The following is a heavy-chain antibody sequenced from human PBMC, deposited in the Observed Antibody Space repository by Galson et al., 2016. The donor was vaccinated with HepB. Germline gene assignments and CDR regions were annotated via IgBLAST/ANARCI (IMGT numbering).Heavy chain of an antibody. CDR3: AGVWQWLVQGGYHYFDP. CDR1: GFTFSDYY. J-gene: IGHJ5*02. CDR2: ISNYNIYT. Sequence: SLRLSCAASGFTFSDYYMSWIRQAPGKGLEWVSYISNYNIYTNYADSVKGRFTISRDNAKNSLYLQMNSLRAEDTAVYYCAGVWQWLVQGGYHYFDPWGQRTLVTVSS. D-gene: IGHD6-19*01. V-gene: IGHV3-11*06.